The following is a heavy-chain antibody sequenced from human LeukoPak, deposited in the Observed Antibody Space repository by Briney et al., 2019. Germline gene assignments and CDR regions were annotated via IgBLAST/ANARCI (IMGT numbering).Heavy chain of an antibody. CDR3: AKGKQQLDYFYYMDV. V-gene: IGHV3-30*02. CDR1: GFTFRNYS. D-gene: IGHD6-13*01. CDR2: IRFDGSDK. J-gene: IGHJ6*03. Sequence: GGSLRLSCAASGFTFRNYSMHWVRQAPGKGLQWVAFIRFDGSDKFYPDSVRGRFTISRDNSKNTLYLQMNSLRVDDTAVYYCAKGKQQLDYFYYMDVWGKGTTVTVSS.